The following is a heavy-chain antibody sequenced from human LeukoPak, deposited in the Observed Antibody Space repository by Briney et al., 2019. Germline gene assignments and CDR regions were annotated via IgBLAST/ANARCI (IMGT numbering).Heavy chain of an antibody. CDR1: GGSVTSYY. D-gene: IGHD4-11*01. CDR3: ARGDYNFAY. V-gene: IGHV4-59*02. Sequence: SETLSLTCTVSGGSVTSYYWSWIRQPPGKGLEWIGYIFYSGSSNYNPSLKSRVTISLDTSKNLFFLKLTSVTAADTAVYYCARGDYNFAYWGQGTLVTVSS. J-gene: IGHJ4*02. CDR2: IFYSGSS.